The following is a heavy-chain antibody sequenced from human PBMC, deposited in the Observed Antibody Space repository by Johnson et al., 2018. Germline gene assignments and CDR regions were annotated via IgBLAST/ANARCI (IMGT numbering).Heavy chain of an antibody. CDR1: GFTFHDYA. J-gene: IGHJ3*02. CDR3: VKDRRWFDDFDI. Sequence: VQLVESGGGLVQPGGSLRLSCVASGFTFHDYAMHWVRQVPGRTLEWVSGITKNSGSIVYADFVKGRFTISRDDAKNSLYLQMSSLRAEDTALYYCVKDRRWFDDFDIWGQGTTVTVSS. D-gene: IGHD2-15*01. V-gene: IGHV3-9*01. CDR2: ITKNSGSI.